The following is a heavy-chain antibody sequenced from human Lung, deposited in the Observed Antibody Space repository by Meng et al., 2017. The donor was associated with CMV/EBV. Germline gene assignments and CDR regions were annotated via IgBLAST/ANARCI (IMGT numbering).Heavy chain of an antibody. CDR3: ARQESSWYYFDY. CDR1: GGSISSSSYY. J-gene: IGHJ4*02. Sequence: GSLRLSCTVSGGSISSSSYYWGWIRQPPGKGLEWIGSIYYSGSTYYNPSLKSRVTISVDTFKNQFSLKLSSVTAADTAVYYCARQESSWYYFDYWGQGPLVTVSS. V-gene: IGHV4-39*01. CDR2: IYYSGST. D-gene: IGHD6-13*01.